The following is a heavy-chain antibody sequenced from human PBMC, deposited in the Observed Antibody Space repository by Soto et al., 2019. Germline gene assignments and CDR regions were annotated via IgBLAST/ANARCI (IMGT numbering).Heavy chain of an antibody. CDR2: IYYSGST. Sequence: SETLSLTCTVSGGSISSSSYYWGWIRQPPGKGLEWIGSIYYSGSTYYNPSLKSRVTISVDTSKNQFSLKLSSVTAADTAVYYCARHQYGLYYYYMAVWGKGTTVTVSS. D-gene: IGHD3-10*01. CDR3: ARHQYGLYYYYMAV. J-gene: IGHJ6*03. V-gene: IGHV4-39*01. CDR1: GGSISSSSYY.